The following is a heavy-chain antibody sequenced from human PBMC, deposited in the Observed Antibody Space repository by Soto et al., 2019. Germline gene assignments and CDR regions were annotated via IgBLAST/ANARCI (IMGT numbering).Heavy chain of an antibody. CDR1: GGTFSSYT. J-gene: IGHJ4*02. V-gene: IGHV1-69*02. CDR2: IIPILGIA. Sequence: QVQLVQSGAEVKKPGSSVKVSCKASGGTFSSYTISWVRQAPGQGLEWMGRIIPILGIANYAQKFQGRVTITADNSTSTAYMELSSLRSEDTAVYYCARAGHHYGDYVAYFDYWGQGTLVTVSS. D-gene: IGHD4-17*01. CDR3: ARAGHHYGDYVAYFDY.